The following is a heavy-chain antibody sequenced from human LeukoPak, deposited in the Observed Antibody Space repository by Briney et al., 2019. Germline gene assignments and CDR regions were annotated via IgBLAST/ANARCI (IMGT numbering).Heavy chain of an antibody. D-gene: IGHD3-10*02. CDR3: ARSTGSTMFIDY. Sequence: SETLSLTCAVSGYPINNAYYWVWIRQPPGKGLEWIGSLYHPDSTYYNPSLKSRVTMSVDTSRNQFSLKLSFVTAADTAVYYCARSTGSTMFIDYWGQGTLVTVSS. J-gene: IGHJ4*02. V-gene: IGHV4-38-2*01. CDR2: LYHPDST. CDR1: GYPINNAYY.